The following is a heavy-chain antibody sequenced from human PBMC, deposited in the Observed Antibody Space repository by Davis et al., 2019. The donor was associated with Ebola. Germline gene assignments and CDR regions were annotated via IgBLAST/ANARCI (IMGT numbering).Heavy chain of an antibody. V-gene: IGHV3-23*01. CDR1: GFTFSSYS. CDR3: AKDPGYCGGDCYHYFDY. CDR2: ISGSGGST. Sequence: PGGSLRLSCAASGFTFSSYSMNWVRQAPGKGLEWVSVISGSGGSTYYADSVKGRFTISRDNSKNTLYLQMNSLRAEDTAVYYCAKDPGYCGGDCYHYFDYWGQGTLVTVSS. J-gene: IGHJ4*02. D-gene: IGHD2-21*01.